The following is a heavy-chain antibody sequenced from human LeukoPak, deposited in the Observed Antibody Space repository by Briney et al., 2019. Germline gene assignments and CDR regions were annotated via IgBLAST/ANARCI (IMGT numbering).Heavy chain of an antibody. CDR3: ARGKKYNWFDP. Sequence: SETLSLTCTVSGGSISSYYWSWIRQPPGKGLEWIGYIYYSGSTNYNPSLKSRVTISVDTSKNQFSLKLSSVTAADTAVYYCARGKKYNWFDPWGQGTLVTVSS. J-gene: IGHJ5*02. CDR1: GGSISSYY. CDR2: IYYSGST. V-gene: IGHV4-59*08.